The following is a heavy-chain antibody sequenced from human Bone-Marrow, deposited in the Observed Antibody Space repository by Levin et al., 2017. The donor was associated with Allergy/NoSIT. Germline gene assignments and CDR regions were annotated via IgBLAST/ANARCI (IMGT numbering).Heavy chain of an antibody. J-gene: IGHJ4*02. D-gene: IGHD5-24*01. CDR1: RFAFQNYA. CDR3: AKEKWLQFGAPVDY. V-gene: IGHV3-23*01. CDR2: ITGGGDTT. Sequence: GESLKISCAASRFAFQNYAMNWVRQAPGKGLEWVASITGGGDTTYYADSVKGRFTTTGDKSRNTVYLQMNDLRVEDTAIYYCAKEKWLQFGAPVDYWGQGTLVTVSS.